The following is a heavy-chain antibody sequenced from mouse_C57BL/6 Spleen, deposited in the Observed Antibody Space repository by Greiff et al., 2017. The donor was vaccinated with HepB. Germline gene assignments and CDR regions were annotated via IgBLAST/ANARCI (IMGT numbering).Heavy chain of an antibody. CDR1: GFTFNTYA. V-gene: IGHV10-3*01. Sequence: EVQVVESGGGLVQPKGSLKLSCAASGFTFNTYAMHWVRQAPGKGLEWVARIRSKSSNYATYYADSVKDRFTISRDDSQSMLYLQMNNLKTEDTAMYYCVREGIYYGYDWVYYFDYWGQGTTLTVSS. CDR3: VREGIYYGYDWVYYFDY. CDR2: IRSKSSNYAT. D-gene: IGHD2-2*01. J-gene: IGHJ2*01.